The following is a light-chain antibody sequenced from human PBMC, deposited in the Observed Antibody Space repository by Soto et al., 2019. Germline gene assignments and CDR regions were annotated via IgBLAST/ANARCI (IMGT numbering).Light chain of an antibody. V-gene: IGKV1-12*01. CDR1: QDISSW. CDR2: ATS. Sequence: IQMTQSPSSVSASVGDRVTITCRASQDISSWLACYQQKPGKAPKLLIYATSSLQSGVPSRFSGSGSWTEFTLTISSRQPEDFATYYCQQANIYPTTFGQGTRLEIK. CDR3: QQANIYPTT. J-gene: IGKJ5*01.